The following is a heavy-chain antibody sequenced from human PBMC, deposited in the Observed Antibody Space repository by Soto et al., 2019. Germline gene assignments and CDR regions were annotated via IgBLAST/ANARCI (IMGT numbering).Heavy chain of an antibody. V-gene: IGHV3-33*01. CDR3: ARGYYDSSGPWL. CDR2: IWYDGSNK. D-gene: IGHD3-22*01. CDR1: GFTFSSYG. J-gene: IGHJ4*02. Sequence: HPGGSLRLSCAASGFTFSSYGMHWVRQAPGKGLEWVAVIWYDGSNKYYADSVKGRFTISRDNSKNTLYLQMNSLRAEDTAVYYCARGYYDSSGPWLWGQGTLVTVSS.